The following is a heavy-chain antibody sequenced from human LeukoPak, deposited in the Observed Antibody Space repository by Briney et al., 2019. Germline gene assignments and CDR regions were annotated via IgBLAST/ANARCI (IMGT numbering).Heavy chain of an antibody. J-gene: IGHJ3*02. CDR3: ARHAYDFWSGHDAFDI. D-gene: IGHD3-3*01. V-gene: IGHV4-30-2*03. CDR2: IYHSGST. Sequence: ASETLSLTCAVSGGSISSGGYSWSWIRQPPGKGLEWIGYIYHSGSTYYNPSLKSRVTISVDTSKNQFSLKLSSVTAADTAVYYCARHAYDFWSGHDAFDIWGQGTMVTVSS. CDR1: GGSISSGGYS.